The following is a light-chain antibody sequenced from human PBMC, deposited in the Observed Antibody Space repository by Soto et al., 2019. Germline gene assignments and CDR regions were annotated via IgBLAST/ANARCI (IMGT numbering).Light chain of an antibody. CDR1: SSDVGSYDY. CDR3: QSYDRSLRGYV. J-gene: IGLJ1*01. CDR2: NVN. Sequence: QSALIQPPSVSGSPGQSVTISCTGTSSDVGSYDYVSWYQQHPGTVPKPMIYNVNTQPSGVPDRFSGSKSGNTASLAITGLQAEDEADYYCQSYDRSLRGYVFGTGTKVTVL. V-gene: IGLV2-11*01.